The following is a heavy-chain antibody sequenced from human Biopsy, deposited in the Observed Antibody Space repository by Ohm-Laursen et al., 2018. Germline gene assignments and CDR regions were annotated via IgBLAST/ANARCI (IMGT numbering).Heavy chain of an antibody. CDR3: ARRGSGGRSFDH. Sequence: GTLSLTCAVSGGSISSFYWTWIRQPPGKGPEWIGDISDSGSTNYKPSLKSRVIISVDTSNNQFSLNLSSVTAADTAVYYCARRGSGGRSFDHWGQGTLVTVSS. D-gene: IGHD2-15*01. CDR2: ISDSGST. J-gene: IGHJ4*02. V-gene: IGHV4-59*08. CDR1: GGSISSFY.